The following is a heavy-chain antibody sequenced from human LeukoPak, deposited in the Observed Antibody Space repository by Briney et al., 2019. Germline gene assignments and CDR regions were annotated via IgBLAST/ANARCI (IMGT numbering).Heavy chain of an antibody. Sequence: SETLSLTCAVYGGSFSGYYWSWIRQPPGKGLEWIGEINHSGSTNCNPSLKSRVTISVDTSKNQFSLKLSSVTAADTAVYYCARVLYYYDSSGYHASGVEPYNWFDPWGQGTLVTVSS. CDR2: INHSGST. CDR3: ARVLYYYDSSGYHASGVEPYNWFDP. CDR1: GGSFSGYY. J-gene: IGHJ5*02. D-gene: IGHD3-22*01. V-gene: IGHV4-34*01.